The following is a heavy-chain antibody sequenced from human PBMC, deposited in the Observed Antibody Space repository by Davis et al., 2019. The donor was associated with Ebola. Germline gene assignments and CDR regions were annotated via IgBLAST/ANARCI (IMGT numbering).Heavy chain of an antibody. Sequence: SETLSLTCAVSGGSFSGYYWSWIRQHPGKGLEWIGYIHYSGSTYYNPSLQSRVTISLDTSKNQFSLKLNSVTVADTAVYYCASGTLRLFLSYWGQGTLVTVSS. CDR1: GGSFSGYY. V-gene: IGHV4-31*11. D-gene: IGHD3-22*01. J-gene: IGHJ4*02. CDR2: IHYSGST. CDR3: ASGTLRLFLSY.